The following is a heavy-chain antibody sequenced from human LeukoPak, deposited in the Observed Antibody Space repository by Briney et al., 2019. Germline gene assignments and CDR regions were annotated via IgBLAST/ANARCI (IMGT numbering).Heavy chain of an antibody. CDR2: IYYTGNT. J-gene: IGHJ4*02. D-gene: IGHD3-10*02. V-gene: IGHV4-4*07. CDR3: ARGGTLFTYFDS. Sequence: SETLSLTCCLSGGSTSDYYWNWIRQPAGQGLEWLGRIYYTGNTAYNPSLESRLSMSLDTAKNQFSLKVTSVTAADTAVYYCARGGTLFTYFDSWGQGALVTVSS. CDR1: GGSTSDYY.